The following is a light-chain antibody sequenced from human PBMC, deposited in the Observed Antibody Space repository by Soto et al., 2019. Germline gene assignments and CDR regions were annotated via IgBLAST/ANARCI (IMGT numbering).Light chain of an antibody. J-gene: IGKJ2*01. CDR1: ETIGRAY. V-gene: IGKV3-20*01. Sequence: IVLTQSPGTVSLSPGERATLSCRASETIGRAYFAWYQHRSGRTPRLVLSGTSNRAAGIPDRFGGSGSGADFTLTISGVEPEDSAVYYCHQYATSPFTFGQGTKLEIK. CDR2: GTS. CDR3: HQYATSPFT.